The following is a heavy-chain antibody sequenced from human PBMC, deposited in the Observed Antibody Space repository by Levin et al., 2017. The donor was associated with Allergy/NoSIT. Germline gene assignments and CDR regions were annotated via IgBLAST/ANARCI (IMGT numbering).Heavy chain of an antibody. Sequence: SQTLSLTCTVSGGSISSSSYYWGWIRQPPGKGLEWIGSIYYSGRTYYNPSLKSRVTISVDTSKNQFSLKLSSVTAADTAVYYCARSSGRNAFDIWGQGTMVTVSS. J-gene: IGHJ3*02. CDR3: ARSSGRNAFDI. D-gene: IGHD6-19*01. V-gene: IGHV4-39*01. CDR2: IYYSGRT. CDR1: GGSISSSSYY.